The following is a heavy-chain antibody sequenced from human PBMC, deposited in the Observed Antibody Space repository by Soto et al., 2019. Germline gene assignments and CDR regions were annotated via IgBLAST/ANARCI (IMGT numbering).Heavy chain of an antibody. CDR1: GFTFSSYR. D-gene: IGHD3-3*01. CDR3: ARDRGRLTILGVVSYYYYGMDF. J-gene: IGHJ6*02. CDR2: IKQDGSEK. Sequence: QPGGSLRLSCAASGFTFSSYRKSWVRQAPGKGLEWVANIKQDGSEKYYVDSVKGRFTISRDNGKNTLYLQMNSLRAYDKAVYYCARDRGRLTILGVVSYYYYGMDFWGQGTTVTVSS. V-gene: IGHV3-7*03.